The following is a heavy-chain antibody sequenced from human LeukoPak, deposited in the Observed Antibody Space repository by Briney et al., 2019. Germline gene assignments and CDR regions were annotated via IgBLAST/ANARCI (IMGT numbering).Heavy chain of an antibody. CDR2: IYYSGST. D-gene: IGHD3-10*01. V-gene: IGHV4-39*07. CDR1: GGSISSSSYY. CDR3: ARDGMVRGVTPDY. J-gene: IGHJ4*02. Sequence: SETLSLTCTVSGGSISSSSYYWGWIRQPPGKGLEWIRSIYYSGSTYYNPSLKSRVTISVDTSKNQFSLKLSSVTAADTAVYYCARDGMVRGVTPDYWGQGTLVTVSS.